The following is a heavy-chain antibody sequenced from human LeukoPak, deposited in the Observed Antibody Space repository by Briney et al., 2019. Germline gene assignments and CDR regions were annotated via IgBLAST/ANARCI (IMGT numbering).Heavy chain of an antibody. CDR3: ARGGIAARPYYFDY. V-gene: IGHV1-69*05. CDR2: NIPIFDTA. Sequence: EASVKVSCKASGGTFSSYTINWVRQAPGQGLEWMGGNIPIFDTANFAQKFQGRVTITTDESTSTAYMELSSLRSEDTAVYYCARGGIAARPYYFDYWGQGTLVTVSS. CDR1: GGTFSSYT. D-gene: IGHD6-6*01. J-gene: IGHJ4*02.